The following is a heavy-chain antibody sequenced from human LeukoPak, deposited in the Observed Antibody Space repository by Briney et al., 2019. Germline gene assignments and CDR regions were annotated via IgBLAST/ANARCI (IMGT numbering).Heavy chain of an antibody. Sequence: SETLSLTCTVSGGSISSYYWSWIRQPAGKGLEWIGRIYTSGSTNYNPSLKSRVTMSVDTSKNQFSLKLSSVTAADTAVYYCARLTPIAARPRSDHYYYMDVWGKGTTVTVSS. J-gene: IGHJ6*03. D-gene: IGHD6-6*01. CDR3: ARLTPIAARPRSDHYYYMDV. CDR2: IYTSGST. CDR1: GGSISSYY. V-gene: IGHV4-4*07.